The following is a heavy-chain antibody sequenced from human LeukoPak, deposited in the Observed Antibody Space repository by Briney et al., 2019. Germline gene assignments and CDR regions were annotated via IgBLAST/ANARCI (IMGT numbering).Heavy chain of an antibody. CDR3: ARVGDSSSGFDY. V-gene: IGHV4-30-2*05. Sequence: SETLSLTCTVSGGSISSGGYYWSWIRQPPGKGLEWIGYIYHSGSTYYNPSLKSRVTISVDTSKNQFSLKLSSVTAADTAVYYCARVGDSSSGFDYWGQGTLVTVSS. D-gene: IGHD6-6*01. CDR1: GGSISSGGYY. J-gene: IGHJ4*02. CDR2: IYHSGST.